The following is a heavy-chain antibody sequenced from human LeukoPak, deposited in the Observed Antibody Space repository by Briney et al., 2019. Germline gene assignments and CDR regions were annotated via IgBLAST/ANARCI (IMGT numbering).Heavy chain of an antibody. D-gene: IGHD6-13*01. CDR3: ASSPYSSSYIDY. CDR1: GFTVSSNY. V-gene: IGHV3-66*01. CDR2: IYSGGST. Sequence: GGSLRLSCAASGFTVSSNYMSWVRQAPGKGVEWVSVIYSGGSTYYADSVKGRFTISRDNSKNTLYLQMNSLRAEDTAVYYCASSPYSSSYIDYWGQGTLVTVSS. J-gene: IGHJ4*02.